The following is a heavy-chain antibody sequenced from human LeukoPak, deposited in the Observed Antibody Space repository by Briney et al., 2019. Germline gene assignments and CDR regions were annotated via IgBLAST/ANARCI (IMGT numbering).Heavy chain of an antibody. CDR3: AKDLSLRSSDWYPGFDS. D-gene: IGHD6-19*01. J-gene: IGHJ4*02. Sequence: GGSLRLSCAASGFTFSSYSMNWVRQAPGKGLEWISVISESGGRTYYADSVKGRFTISTDNSKNTLYLQMNSLRAEDTAVYYCAKDLSLRSSDWYPGFDSWGQGTLVTVSS. V-gene: IGHV3-23*01. CDR1: GFTFSSYS. CDR2: ISESGGRT.